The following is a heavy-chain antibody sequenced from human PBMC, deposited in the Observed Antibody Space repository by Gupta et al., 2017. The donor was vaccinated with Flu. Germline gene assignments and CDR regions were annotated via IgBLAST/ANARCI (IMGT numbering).Heavy chain of an antibody. J-gene: IGHJ6*02. V-gene: IGHV3-49*03. CDR2: IRSKAYGGTI. Sequence: EVQLVESGGGLVQPGRSLRLSCTASGFTFGDYAMSWFRQAPGTGLEWVGFIRSKAYGGTIEYAASVKGRFTISRDDSKSIAYLQMNSLKTEDTAVYYCTRDLEVGWIQLWHYYYYYGMDVWGQGTTVTVSS. CDR1: GFTFGDYA. D-gene: IGHD5-18*01. CDR3: TRDLEVGWIQLWHYYYYYGMDV.